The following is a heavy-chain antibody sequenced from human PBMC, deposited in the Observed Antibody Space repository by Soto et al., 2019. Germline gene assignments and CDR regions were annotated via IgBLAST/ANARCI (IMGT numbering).Heavy chain of an antibody. CDR2: IIPILGIA. CDR1: GGTFSSYT. CDR3: ARDAISHDWNWFDP. J-gene: IGHJ5*02. Sequence: ASVKVSCKASGGTFSSYTISWVRQAPGQGLEWMGRIIPILGIANYAQKFQGRVTITADKSTSTAYMELSSLRSEDTAVYYCARDAISHDWNWFDPWGQGTLVTVSS. D-gene: IGHD3-3*01. V-gene: IGHV1-69*04.